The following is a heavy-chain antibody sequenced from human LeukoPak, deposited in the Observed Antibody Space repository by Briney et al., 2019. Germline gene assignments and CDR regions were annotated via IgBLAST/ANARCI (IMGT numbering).Heavy chain of an antibody. D-gene: IGHD6-19*01. CDR2: INPNSGGT. Sequence: ASVKVSCKASGYTFTGYYMHWVRQAPGQGLEWMGWINPNSGGTNYAQKFQGRVTMTRDTSIRTAYMELSRLRSDDTAVYYCARDGQWLVLAGPDYWGQGTLVTVSS. CDR1: GYTFTGYY. J-gene: IGHJ4*02. V-gene: IGHV1-2*02. CDR3: ARDGQWLVLAGPDY.